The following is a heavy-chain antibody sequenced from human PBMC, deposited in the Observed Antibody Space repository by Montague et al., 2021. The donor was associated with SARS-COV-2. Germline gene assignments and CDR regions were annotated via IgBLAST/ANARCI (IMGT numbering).Heavy chain of an antibody. Sequence: SETLSLTCTVSFGSVKNYFWSWIRQPVGKGLEWIGRIFVTGGTKYTPSFKSRVTMSLDTSKNQFSLKLRSVTAADTAIYYCAGAFGSSFDFWGQGILVAVSS. D-gene: IGHD6-13*01. CDR1: FGSVKNYF. CDR2: IFVTGGT. J-gene: IGHJ4*02. V-gene: IGHV4-4*07. CDR3: AGAFGSSFDF.